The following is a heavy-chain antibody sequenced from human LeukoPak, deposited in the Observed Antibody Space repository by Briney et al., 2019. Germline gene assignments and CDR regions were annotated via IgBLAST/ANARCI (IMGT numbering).Heavy chain of an antibody. V-gene: IGHV4-38-2*02. J-gene: IGHJ4*02. D-gene: IGHD6-6*01. CDR1: GYSISSGYY. Sequence: SETLSLTCTVSGYSISSGYYWSWIRQPPGKGLEWIGEINHSGSTNYNPSLKSRVTISVDTSKNQFSLKLSSVTAADTAVYYCARAPSSSSKISFDYWGQGTLVTVSS. CDR3: ARAPSSSSKISFDY. CDR2: INHSGST.